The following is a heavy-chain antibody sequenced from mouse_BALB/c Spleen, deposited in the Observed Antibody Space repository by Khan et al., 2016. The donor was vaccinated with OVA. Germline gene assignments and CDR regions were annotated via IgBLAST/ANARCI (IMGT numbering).Heavy chain of an antibody. J-gene: IGHJ3*01. CDR2: IRYDGDS. Sequence: EVQLVESGPGLVKSSQSLSLTCSVTGYSITSGYFWNWIRQFPGNNLEWMGYIRYDGDSNYNPHLKNRISITRDTSKNQFFLKLNSVTPEDTATYDCARGGSSGPAWFTYWGQGTLVTVSA. CDR3: ARGGSSGPAWFTY. CDR1: GYSITSGYF. V-gene: IGHV3-6*02. D-gene: IGHD3-1*01.